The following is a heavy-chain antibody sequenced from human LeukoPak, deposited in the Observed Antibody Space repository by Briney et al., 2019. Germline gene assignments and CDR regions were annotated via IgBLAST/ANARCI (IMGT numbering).Heavy chain of an antibody. D-gene: IGHD6-19*01. Sequence: ASVKVSCKASGNTFTHYGIAWVRQAPGQGLEWMAWISTYNGDTHYAQKLRDRVTVTTETPTSTVYMELRSLRSDDTAVYYCARDPSNTSGWYTYFDFWGQGTLVTVSS. V-gene: IGHV1-18*04. CDR1: GNTFTHYG. J-gene: IGHJ4*02. CDR2: ISTYNGDT. CDR3: ARDPSNTSGWYTYFDF.